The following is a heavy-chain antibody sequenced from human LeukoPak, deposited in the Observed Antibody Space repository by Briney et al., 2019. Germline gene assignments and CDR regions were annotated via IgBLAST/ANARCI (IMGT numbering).Heavy chain of an antibody. D-gene: IGHD3-22*01. CDR1: GGSISSSSYY. CDR3: AKALVDSSGYYIDY. CDR2: ISGSGGST. J-gene: IGHJ4*02. V-gene: IGHV3-23*01. Sequence: PSETLSLTCTVSGGSISSSSYYWGWIRQPPGKGLEWVSAISGSGGSTYYADSVKGRFTISRDNSKNTLYLQMNSLRAEDTAVYYCAKALVDSSGYYIDYWGQGTLVTVSS.